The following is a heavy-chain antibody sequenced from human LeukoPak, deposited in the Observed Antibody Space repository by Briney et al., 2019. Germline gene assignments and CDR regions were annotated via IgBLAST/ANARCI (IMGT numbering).Heavy chain of an antibody. CDR1: GFTFRSHG. V-gene: IGHV3-7*01. Sequence: QPGKSLRLSCAASGFTFRSHGMHWVRQAPGKGLEWVANIKQDGSEKYYVDSVKGRFTISRDNAKNSLYLQMNSLRAEDTAVYYCARDSRGAFDYWGQGTLVTVSS. CDR3: ARDSRGAFDY. CDR2: IKQDGSEK. J-gene: IGHJ4*02. D-gene: IGHD3-10*01.